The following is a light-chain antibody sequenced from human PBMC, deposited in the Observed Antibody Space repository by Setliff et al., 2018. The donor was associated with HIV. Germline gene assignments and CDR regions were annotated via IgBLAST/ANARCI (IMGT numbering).Light chain of an antibody. V-gene: IGLV3-21*03. CDR3: QVWDSSSDHHV. J-gene: IGLJ1*01. CDR1: NIGSKS. Sequence: SYELTQPPSVSVAPGKTARITCGGNNIGSKSVHWYQQKPGQAPVLVVYDNGDRPSGIPERFSGSNSGNTATLTISRVEAGDEAGYYCQVWDSSSDHHVFGTGTKV. CDR2: DNG.